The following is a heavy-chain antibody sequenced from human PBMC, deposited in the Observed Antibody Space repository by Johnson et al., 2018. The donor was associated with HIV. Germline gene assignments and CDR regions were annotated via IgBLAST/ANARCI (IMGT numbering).Heavy chain of an antibody. CDR1: GFRFSSSW. CDR2: IYNDGSRT. CDR3: AKVDCGGDTCAGYDPFDL. D-gene: IGHD2-21*01. J-gene: IGHJ3*01. Sequence: VQLVESGGGLVQPGGSLRLSCTASGFRFSSSWMHWVRQVPGKRPVWVARIYNDGSRTTYADSVRGRFTISRDTAKYTVDLQMNSLRVEDTAVYYCAKVDCGGDTCAGYDPFDLWGQGTLVTVSS. V-gene: IGHV3-74*03.